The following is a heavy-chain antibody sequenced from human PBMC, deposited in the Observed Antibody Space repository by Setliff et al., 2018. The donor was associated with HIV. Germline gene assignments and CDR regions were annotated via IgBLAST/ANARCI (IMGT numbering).Heavy chain of an antibody. CDR1: GGSISNYY. CDR3: ARGDNYYYTSGTFHNGLDCFDF. Sequence: SETLSLTCTVSGGSISNYYWNWIRQPPGKGLEWIGYIYYTGSTNYDPSLKSQVTISLDTSKDQFSLKLSSVTAADTAIYYCARGDNYYYTSGTFHNGLDCFDFWGQGTMVTVSS. V-gene: IGHV4-59*01. J-gene: IGHJ3*01. D-gene: IGHD3-10*01. CDR2: IYYTGST.